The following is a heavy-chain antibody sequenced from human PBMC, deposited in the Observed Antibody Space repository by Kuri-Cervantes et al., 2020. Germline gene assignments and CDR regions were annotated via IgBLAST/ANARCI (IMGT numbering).Heavy chain of an antibody. Sequence: GESLKISCAGSGFTFDMYAVSWVRQAPGKGLEWVSGISKSGGSTNYADSVKGRFTISRDNSKNTLYLQMNSLRAEDTAVYYCARPGGYCSGGSCYVAAFDIWGQGTMVTVSS. D-gene: IGHD2-15*01. CDR2: ISKSGGST. CDR1: GFTFDMYA. V-gene: IGHV3-23*01. CDR3: ARPGGYCSGGSCYVAAFDI. J-gene: IGHJ3*02.